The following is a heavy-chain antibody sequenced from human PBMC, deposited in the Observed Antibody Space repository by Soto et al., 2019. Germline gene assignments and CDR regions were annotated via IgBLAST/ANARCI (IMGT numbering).Heavy chain of an antibody. D-gene: IGHD3-16*01. Sequence: EVQLLESGGGLVQPGGSLRLSCAASGFTFSSYAMSWVRQAPGKGLEWVSAISGSGGSTYYADSLKGRFTISRDNSKNTLYLQMNSLRAEDTAVYYCARAVDVTDGDFDYWGQGTLVTVSS. J-gene: IGHJ4*02. CDR3: ARAVDVTDGDFDY. V-gene: IGHV3-23*01. CDR2: ISGSGGST. CDR1: GFTFSSYA.